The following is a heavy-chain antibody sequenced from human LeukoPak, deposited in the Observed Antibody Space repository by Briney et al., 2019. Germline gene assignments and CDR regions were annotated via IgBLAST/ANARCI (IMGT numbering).Heavy chain of an antibody. D-gene: IGHD2-15*01. J-gene: IGHJ4*02. CDR2: IKQDGSEK. V-gene: IGHV3-7*02. CDR3: ARCSGSSTYHSDDF. Sequence: PGGSLRLSCAASGFTFSRYWMSWVRQAPGKGLEWVANIKQDGSEKYYVDSMKGRLTISRDNAKNSLYLQMNSLRAEDTAVYYCARCSGSSTYHSDDFWGQGTLVTVSS. CDR1: GFTFSRYW.